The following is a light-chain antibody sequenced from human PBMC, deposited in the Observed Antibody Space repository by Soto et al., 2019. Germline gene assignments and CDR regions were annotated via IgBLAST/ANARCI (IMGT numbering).Light chain of an antibody. V-gene: IGLV2-14*03. CDR1: SIDVGGSDY. CDR3: SSYTTGDTLYV. J-gene: IGLJ1*01. CDR2: HVS. Sequence: QCALTKAAYLSGSPRQWISIFRNGTSIDVGGSDYVSWYQQHPDKAPKLMIYHVSNRPSGVSNRFSGSKSGNTASLTISGLQAEDEADYYCSSYTTGDTLYVFGTGTKVTGL.